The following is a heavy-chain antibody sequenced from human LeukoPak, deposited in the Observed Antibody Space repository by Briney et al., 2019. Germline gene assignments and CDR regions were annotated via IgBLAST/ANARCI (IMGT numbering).Heavy chain of an antibody. CDR2: IYHSGST. J-gene: IGHJ3*02. CDR1: GGSISSSNW. CDR3: ARGGLHCSGGSCYPDGDAFDI. Sequence: KASETLSLTCAVSGGSISSSNWWSWVRQPPGKGLEWIGEIYHSGSTNYNPSLKSRVTISVDKSKNQFSLKLSSVTAADTAVYYCARGGLHCSGGSCYPDGDAFDIWGQGTMVTVSS. V-gene: IGHV4-4*02. D-gene: IGHD2-15*01.